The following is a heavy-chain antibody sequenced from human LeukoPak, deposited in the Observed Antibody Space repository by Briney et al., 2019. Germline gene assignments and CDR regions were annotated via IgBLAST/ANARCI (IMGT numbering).Heavy chain of an antibody. CDR1: GGSISSGGYS. V-gene: IGHV4-30-2*01. CDR3: ARVRGATYNWFDP. D-gene: IGHD3-10*01. Sequence: SETLSLTCAVSGGSISSGGYSWSWIRQPPGKGLERIGYIYHSGSTYYNPSLKSRVTISVDRSKNQFSLKLSSVTAADTAVYYCARVRGATYNWFDPWGQGTLVTVSS. CDR2: IYHSGST. J-gene: IGHJ5*02.